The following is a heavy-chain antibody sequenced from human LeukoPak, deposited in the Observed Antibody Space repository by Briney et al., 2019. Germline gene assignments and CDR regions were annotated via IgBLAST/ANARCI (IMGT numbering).Heavy chain of an antibody. D-gene: IGHD3-3*01. Sequence: GGSLRLSCAASGFTFTNYAMSWVRQAPGKGLEWVSGISGGGSTYYADSVKGRFTISKDNSKNTLYLQMNSLRAEDTAVYYCATEQGNYDFWSGSWFDPWGQGTLVTVSS. CDR1: GFTFTNYA. CDR2: ISGGGST. J-gene: IGHJ5*02. CDR3: ATEQGNYDFWSGSWFDP. V-gene: IGHV3-23*01.